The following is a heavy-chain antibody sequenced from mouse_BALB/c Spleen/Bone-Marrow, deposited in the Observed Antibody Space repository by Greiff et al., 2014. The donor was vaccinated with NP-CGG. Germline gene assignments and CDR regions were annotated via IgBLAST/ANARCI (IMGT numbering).Heavy chain of an antibody. CDR2: ISLYSGNT. D-gene: IGHD2-14*01. Sequence: QVQLQQSGPELVRPGVSVKISCQGSGYTFPDYGMHWVKQSHAKSLEWIGLISLYSGNTNYNQKFKDKATMTVDKSSSTAYMELARLTSEDSAIYYCARGDYRYDETMDYWGQGTSVTVSS. V-gene: IGHV1-67*01. CDR1: GYTFPDYG. J-gene: IGHJ4*01. CDR3: ARGDYRYDETMDY.